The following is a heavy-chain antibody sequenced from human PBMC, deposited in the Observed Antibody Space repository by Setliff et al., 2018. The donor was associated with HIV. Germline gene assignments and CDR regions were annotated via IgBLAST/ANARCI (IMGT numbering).Heavy chain of an antibody. CDR2: MYYRGTT. V-gene: IGHV4-39*01. Sequence: SETLSLTCTVSGGSIVSSSYYWGWIRQPPGKGLEWIGTMYYRGTTYNNPSLKSRVTFSADTSKNQFSLNLNSVTATDTAVYYCVRQGLTMNRGVPAPILYYFDYWGPGILVTVSS. J-gene: IGHJ4*02. CDR3: VRQGLTMNRGVPAPILYYFDY. D-gene: IGHD3-10*01. CDR1: GGSIVSSSYY.